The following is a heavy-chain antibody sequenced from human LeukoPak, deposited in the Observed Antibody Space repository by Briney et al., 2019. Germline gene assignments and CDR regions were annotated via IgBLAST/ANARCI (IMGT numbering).Heavy chain of an antibody. Sequence: SETLSLTCTVSGGSISSSSYCWGWIRQPPGKGLEWIGSICYSGSTYYNPSLKSRVTISVDTSKNQFSLKLSSVTAADTAVYYCARHLLVPRRSKYNWFDPWGQGTLVTVSS. D-gene: IGHD2-8*01. CDR2: ICYSGST. CDR1: GGSISSSSYC. J-gene: IGHJ5*02. CDR3: ARHLLVPRRSKYNWFDP. V-gene: IGHV4-39*01.